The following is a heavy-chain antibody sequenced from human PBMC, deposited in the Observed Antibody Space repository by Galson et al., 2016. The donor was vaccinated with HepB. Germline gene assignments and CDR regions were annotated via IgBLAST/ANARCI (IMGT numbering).Heavy chain of an antibody. CDR3: ARRREGYYDHWYFDL. V-gene: IGHV4-31*03. D-gene: IGHD3-22*01. CDR1: GGSISSGGFY. CDR2: IYYSGST. Sequence: TLSLTCSVSGGSISSGGFYWSWIRQRPGKGLEWIGYIYYSGSTLYNPSLKSRVTMSVDTSKIQFSLKLTSVTAADTAVYYCARRREGYYDHWYFDLWGRGTLVTVSS. J-gene: IGHJ2*01.